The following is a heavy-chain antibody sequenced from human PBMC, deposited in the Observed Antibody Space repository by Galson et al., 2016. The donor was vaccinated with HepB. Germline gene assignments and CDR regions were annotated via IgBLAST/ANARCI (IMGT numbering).Heavy chain of an antibody. J-gene: IGHJ6*02. D-gene: IGHD3-22*01. CDR2: IYPGDADT. V-gene: IGHV5-51*01. Sequence: QSGAEVKKPGQSLKISCKGFGYSFTNYWIGCVRQMPGKGLEWMGIIYPGDADTTYSPPFQRQVTISADKSISTAYLQWSSLKASDTAMYYCARSNDTYYYDSRGYYKYAMDVWGQGTTVTVSS. CDR1: GYSFTNYW. CDR3: ARSNDTYYYDSRGYYKYAMDV.